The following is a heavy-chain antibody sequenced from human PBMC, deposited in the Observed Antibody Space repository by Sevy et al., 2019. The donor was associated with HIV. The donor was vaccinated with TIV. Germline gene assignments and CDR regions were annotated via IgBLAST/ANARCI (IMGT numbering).Heavy chain of an antibody. CDR2: IWFDGSST. J-gene: IGHJ4*01. V-gene: IGHV3-33*01. CDR1: GFTFSSFG. CDR3: ARDLEFYDSGDYGPAFMPDF. Sequence: GGSLRLSCAASGFTFSSFGMHWVRQAPGKGLEWVAVIWFDGSSTYYADSVNGRFTISRDIAKNTLHLQMNSLRAEDTAVYYYARDLEFYDSGDYGPAFMPDFWGHGTLVTVSS. D-gene: IGHD4-17*01.